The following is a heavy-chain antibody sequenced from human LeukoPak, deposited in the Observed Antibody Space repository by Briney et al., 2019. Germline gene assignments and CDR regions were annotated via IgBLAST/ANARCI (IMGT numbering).Heavy chain of an antibody. CDR2: ISYDGSNK. CDR3: AKEFRRRYSGGLVDV. Sequence: GGSLRLSCAASVFTFSSYCMHWVRQAPGKGLEWVAVISYDGSNKYYADSVKGRFTISRDNSKNTLYLQMNSLRAEDTAVYYCAKEFRRRYSGGLVDVWGRGTTVTVSS. D-gene: IGHD6-19*01. V-gene: IGHV3-30*18. J-gene: IGHJ6*02. CDR1: VFTFSSYC.